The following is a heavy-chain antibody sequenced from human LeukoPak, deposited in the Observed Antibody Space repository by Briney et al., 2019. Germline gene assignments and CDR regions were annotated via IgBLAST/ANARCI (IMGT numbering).Heavy chain of an antibody. CDR1: GDSFTSVTDY. J-gene: IGHJ4*02. CDR3: ARVLSYGDYYFDY. D-gene: IGHD4-17*01. Sequence: SETLSLTCTVSGDSFTSVTDYWGWIRQPPGKGLEWIGSIYYSGSTYYNPSLKSRVTISVDTSKNQFSLKLSSVTAADTAVFYCARVLSYGDYYFDYWGQGTLVTVSS. V-gene: IGHV4-39*07. CDR2: IYYSGST.